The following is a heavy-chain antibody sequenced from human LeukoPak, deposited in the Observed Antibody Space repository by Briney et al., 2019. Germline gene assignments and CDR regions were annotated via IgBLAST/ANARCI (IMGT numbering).Heavy chain of an antibody. V-gene: IGHV3-15*01. CDR2: IKSKTDGGTT. Sequence: GGSLRLSCAASGFTFSNAWMSWVRQAPGKGLEWVGRIKSKTDGGTTDYAAPVKGRFTISRDDSKNTLYLQMNSLKTEDTAVYYCTTGLKRQWELLDYYYYYMDVWGKGTTVTVSS. CDR1: GFTFSNAW. D-gene: IGHD1-26*01. J-gene: IGHJ6*03. CDR3: TTGLKRQWELLDYYYYYMDV.